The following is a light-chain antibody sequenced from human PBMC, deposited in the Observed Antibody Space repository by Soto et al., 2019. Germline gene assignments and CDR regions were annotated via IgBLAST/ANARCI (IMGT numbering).Light chain of an antibody. CDR1: ESVSSK. CDR2: GAS. J-gene: IGKJ5*01. V-gene: IGKV3-11*01. CDR3: QQRSNWPH. Sequence: EIVMTQSPATLSVSPGERXXXXXRASESVSSKLAWYQQKPGQAPRLLIYGASSRATGIPDRFSGSGSGTDFTLTINDLEPEDSAVYYCQQRSNWPHFGQGTRLEIK.